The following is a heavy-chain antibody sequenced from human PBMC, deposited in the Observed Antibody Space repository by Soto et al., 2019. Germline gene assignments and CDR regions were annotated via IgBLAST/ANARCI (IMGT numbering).Heavy chain of an antibody. CDR3: ARESYDILTGYYKGINDY. V-gene: IGHV1-69*13. CDR1: GGTFSSYA. J-gene: IGHJ4*02. Sequence: SVKVSCKASGGTFSSYAISWVRQAPGQGLEWMGGIIPIFGTANYAQKFQGRVTITADESTSTAYMELSSLRSEDTAVYYCARESYDILTGYYKGINDYWGQGTLVTVSS. CDR2: IIPIFGTA. D-gene: IGHD3-9*01.